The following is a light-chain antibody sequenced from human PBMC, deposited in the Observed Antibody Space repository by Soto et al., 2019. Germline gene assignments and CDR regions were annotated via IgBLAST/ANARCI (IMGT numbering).Light chain of an antibody. V-gene: IGLV2-8*01. J-gene: IGLJ3*02. CDR2: GVS. CDR3: MSYTGSTTTHWV. CDR1: SSDVGGYNY. Sequence: QSVLTQPPSASGSPGQSVTISCTGTSSDVGGYNYVSWYQQHPGKAPKLLILGVSNRPSGISGRFSGSKSGNTASLTISGLQPEDEADYYCMSYTGSTTTHWVLGGGTKLTVL.